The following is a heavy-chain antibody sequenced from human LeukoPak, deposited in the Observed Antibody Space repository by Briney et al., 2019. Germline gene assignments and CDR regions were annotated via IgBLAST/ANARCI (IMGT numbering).Heavy chain of an antibody. CDR3: AKEGGYSYGYPFDY. CDR2: ISSSGSTI. CDR1: GFTFSNYE. Sequence: GGSLRLSCEASGFTFSNYEMTWVRQAPGKGLEWVSYISSSGSTIYYADSVKGRFTISRDNSKNTLYLQMNSLRAEDTAVYYCAKEGGYSYGYPFDYWGQGTLVTVSS. V-gene: IGHV3-48*03. J-gene: IGHJ4*02. D-gene: IGHD5-18*01.